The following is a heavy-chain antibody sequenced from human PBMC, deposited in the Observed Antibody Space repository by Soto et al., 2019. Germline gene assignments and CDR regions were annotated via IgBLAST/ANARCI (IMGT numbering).Heavy chain of an antibody. J-gene: IGHJ4*02. D-gene: IGHD6-13*01. CDR2: ISGSGDRT. CDR1: EFTFSSYA. Sequence: GGSLRLSCAASEFTFSSYAMGWVRQAPGKGLEWVSAISGSGDRTYYADSVKGRFTISRDTSKNTLSLQMNSLRAEDTALYYCAKSFSSNWYDYFNYWGQGTLVTVSS. CDR3: AKSFSSNWYDYFNY. V-gene: IGHV3-23*01.